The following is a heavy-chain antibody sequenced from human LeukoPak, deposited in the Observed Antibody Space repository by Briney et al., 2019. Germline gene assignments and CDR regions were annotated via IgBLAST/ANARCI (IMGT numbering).Heavy chain of an antibody. Sequence: SETLSLTCAVYGGSFSGYYWSWIRQPPGKGLEWIGEINHSGSTNYNPSLKSRVTISVDTSKNQFSLKLSSVTAADTAVYYCARGSTIWFGELCWFDPWGQGTLVTVSS. V-gene: IGHV4-34*01. CDR3: ARGSTIWFGELCWFDP. D-gene: IGHD3-10*01. CDR2: INHSGST. J-gene: IGHJ5*02. CDR1: GGSFSGYY.